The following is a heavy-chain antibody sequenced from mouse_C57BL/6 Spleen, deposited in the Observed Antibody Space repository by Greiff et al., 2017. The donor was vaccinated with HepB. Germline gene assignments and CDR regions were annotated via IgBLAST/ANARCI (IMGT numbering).Heavy chain of an antibody. V-gene: IGHV1-26*01. D-gene: IGHD1-1*01. Sequence: EVQLQQSGPELVKPGASVKISCKASGYTFTDYYMNWVKQSHGKSLEWIGDINPNNGGTSYNQKFKGKATLTVDKSSSTAYMESRSLTSEDSAVYYCARGDYYGSSYVGFAYWGQGTLVTVSA. CDR2: INPNNGGT. CDR1: GYTFTDYY. CDR3: ARGDYYGSSYVGFAY. J-gene: IGHJ3*01.